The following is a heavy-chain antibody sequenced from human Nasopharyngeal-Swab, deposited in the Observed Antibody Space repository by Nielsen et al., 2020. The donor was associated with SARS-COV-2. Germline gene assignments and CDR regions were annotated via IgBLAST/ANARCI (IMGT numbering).Heavy chain of an antibody. J-gene: IGHJ3*02. Sequence: WIRQPPGKGLEWVSVIYSGGSTYYADSVKGRFTISRDNSKNTLYLQMNSLRAEDTAVYYCARGNSMIVVVDAFDIWGQGTMVTVSS. V-gene: IGHV3-53*01. D-gene: IGHD3-22*01. CDR2: IYSGGST. CDR3: ARGNSMIVVVDAFDI.